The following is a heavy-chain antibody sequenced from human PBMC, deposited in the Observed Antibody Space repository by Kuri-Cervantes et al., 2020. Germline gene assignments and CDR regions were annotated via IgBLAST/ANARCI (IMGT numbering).Heavy chain of an antibody. J-gene: IGHJ3*02. CDR3: AKDKRLLDI. Sequence: GESLKISCAASGFTFSSYAMSWVRQAPGKGLDWVSAISGSGGSTYYADSVKGRFTISRDNSKNTLYLQMNSLRAEDTAVYYCAKDKRLLDIWGQGTMVTVSS. V-gene: IGHV3-23*01. CDR2: ISGSGGST. CDR1: GFTFSSYA.